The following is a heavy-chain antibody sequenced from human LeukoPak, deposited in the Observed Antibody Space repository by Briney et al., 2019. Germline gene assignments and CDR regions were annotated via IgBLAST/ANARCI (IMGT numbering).Heavy chain of an antibody. D-gene: IGHD3-22*01. Sequence: GGSLRLSCAASGFTFSSYAMHWVRQTPGKGLEWVAVISYDGSNKYYADSVKGRFTISRDNSKNTLYLQMNSLRAEDTAVYYCARSEEKPVTSEITMIVVVITPNFDYWGQGTLVTVSS. J-gene: IGHJ4*02. CDR3: ARSEEKPVTSEITMIVVVITPNFDY. V-gene: IGHV3-30-3*01. CDR1: GFTFSSYA. CDR2: ISYDGSNK.